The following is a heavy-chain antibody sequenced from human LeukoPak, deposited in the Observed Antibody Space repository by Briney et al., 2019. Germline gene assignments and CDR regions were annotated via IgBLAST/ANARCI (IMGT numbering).Heavy chain of an antibody. D-gene: IGHD6-6*01. V-gene: IGHV1-2*02. CDR2: INPNSGGT. J-gene: IGHJ6*02. CDR3: ARDRIAARRVGYYYYGMDV. CDR1: GYTFTGYY. Sequence: ASVKVSCKASGYTFTGYYMHWVRQAPGQGLEWMGWINPNSGGTNYAQKFQGRVTMTRDTSISTAYMELSSLRSEDTAVYYCARDRIAARRVGYYYYGMDVWGQGTTVTVSS.